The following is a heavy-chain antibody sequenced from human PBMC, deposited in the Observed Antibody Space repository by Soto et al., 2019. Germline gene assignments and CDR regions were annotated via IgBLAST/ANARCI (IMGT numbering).Heavy chain of an antibody. Sequence: GGSLRLSCAASGFTFSSYAMSWVRQAPGKGLEWVSAISGSGGSTYYADSVKGRFTISRDNSKNTLYLQMNSLRAEDTGVYYCAKDCSSTSCYDYRGQGTLVTGSS. CDR3: AKDCSSTSCYDY. V-gene: IGHV3-23*01. CDR1: GFTFSSYA. CDR2: ISGSGGST. J-gene: IGHJ4*03. D-gene: IGHD2-2*01.